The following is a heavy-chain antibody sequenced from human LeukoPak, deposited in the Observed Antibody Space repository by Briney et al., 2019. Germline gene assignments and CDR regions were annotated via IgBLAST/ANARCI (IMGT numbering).Heavy chain of an antibody. CDR3: ATAMVGATLRWGNFDY. CDR1: GYTLTELS. Sequence: ASVKVSCKVSGYTLTELSMHWVRQAPGKGLEWMGGFDPEDGETIYAQKFQGRVTMTEDTSTDTAYMELSSLRSEDTAVYYCATAMVGATLRWGNFDYWGQGTLVTVSS. V-gene: IGHV1-24*01. D-gene: IGHD1-26*01. CDR2: FDPEDGET. J-gene: IGHJ4*02.